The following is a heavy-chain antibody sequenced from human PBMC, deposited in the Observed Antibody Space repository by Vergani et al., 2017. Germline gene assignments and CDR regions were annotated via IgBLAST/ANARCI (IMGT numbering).Heavy chain of an antibody. CDR3: ARWRVSMRGVVMVHRFYFDY. J-gene: IGHJ4*02. CDR1: GFSLNTPGVA. Sequence: QITLKESGPALVKPTQTLTVTCTFSGFSLNTPGVAVGWIRQPPGRALEWLGLIYWNEDKRYSPFLESRLTITKDTSKSQVVLTMTNVDPVDTATYYCARWRVSMRGVVMVHRFYFDYWGQGNLVTVSS. V-gene: IGHV2-5*01. CDR2: IYWNEDK. D-gene: IGHD3-10*01.